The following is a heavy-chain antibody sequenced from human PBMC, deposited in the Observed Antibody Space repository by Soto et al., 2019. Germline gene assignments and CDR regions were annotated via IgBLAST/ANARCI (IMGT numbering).Heavy chain of an antibody. CDR1: GYTFTSYD. CDR3: ARVSTDLYYSYYYYMDV. J-gene: IGHJ6*03. Sequence: GASVKVSCKASGYTFTSYDINWVRQATGQGLEWMGWMNPNSGNTGYAQKFQGRVTMTRDTSISTAYMELSSLRSEDTAVYYCARVSTDLYYSYYYYMDVWGKGTTVTVSS. CDR2: MNPNSGNT. V-gene: IGHV1-8*01.